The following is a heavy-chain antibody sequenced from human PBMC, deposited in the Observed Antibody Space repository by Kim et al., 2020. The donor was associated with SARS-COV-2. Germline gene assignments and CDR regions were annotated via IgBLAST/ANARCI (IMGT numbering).Heavy chain of an antibody. V-gene: IGHV3-23*01. CDR3: AKPAEEEWELRSPGGYFDY. CDR2: ISGSGGST. CDR1: GFTFSSYA. Sequence: GGSLRLSCAASGFTFSSYAMSWVRQAPGKGLEWVSAISGSGGSTYYADSVKGRFTISRDNSKNTLYLQMNSLRAEDTAVYYCAKPAEEEWELRSPGGYFDYWGQGTLVTVSS. D-gene: IGHD1-26*01. J-gene: IGHJ4*02.